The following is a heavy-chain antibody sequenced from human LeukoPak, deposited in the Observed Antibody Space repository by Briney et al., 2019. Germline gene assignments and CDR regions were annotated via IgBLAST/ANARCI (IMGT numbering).Heavy chain of an antibody. V-gene: IGHV3-48*04. Sequence: PGGSLRLSCAASGFTFSSYWMSWVRQAPGKGLEWVSYISSSGSTIYYADSVKGRLTISRDNAKNSLYLQMNSLRAEDTAVYYCARDNYYDSSGYLGYWGQGTLVTVSS. CDR2: ISSSGSTI. J-gene: IGHJ4*02. CDR1: GFTFSSYW. CDR3: ARDNYYDSSGYLGY. D-gene: IGHD3-22*01.